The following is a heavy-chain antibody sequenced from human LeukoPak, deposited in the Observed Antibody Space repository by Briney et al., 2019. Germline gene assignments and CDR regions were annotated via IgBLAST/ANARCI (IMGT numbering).Heavy chain of an antibody. J-gene: IGHJ3*02. CDR1: GGSFSGYY. CDR3: ASVGATFFDAFDI. Sequence: NPSETLSLTCAVYGGSFSGYYWSWIRQPPGKGLEWIGEINHSGSTNYNPSLKSRVTISVDTSKNQFSLKLSSVTAADTAVYYCASVGATFFDAFDIWGQGTMVTVSS. V-gene: IGHV4-34*01. D-gene: IGHD1-26*01. CDR2: INHSGST.